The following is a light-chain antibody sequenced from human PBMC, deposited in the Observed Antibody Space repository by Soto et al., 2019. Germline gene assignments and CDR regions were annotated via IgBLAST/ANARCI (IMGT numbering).Light chain of an antibody. CDR3: QQYNSYSWT. CDR2: DAS. V-gene: IGKV1-5*01. Sequence: DIQMTQSPSTLSASVGDSVTITCRASQSISTWLAWYQQKPGKAPKVLIYDASRLESGVPSRFSGSVSGTDFTLTISSLQPADFATYYCQQYNSYSWTFGQGTKVDIK. CDR1: QSISTW. J-gene: IGKJ1*01.